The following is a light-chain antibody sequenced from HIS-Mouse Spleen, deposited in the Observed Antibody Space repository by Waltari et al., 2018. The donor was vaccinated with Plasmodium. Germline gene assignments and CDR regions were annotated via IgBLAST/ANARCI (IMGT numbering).Light chain of an antibody. CDR2: EVS. CDR3: SSYAGSNNLV. Sequence: QSALTQPPSASGSPGQSVTISCTGTSSDVGGYNYVSWYQQHPGKAPKRMLYEVSKRPEGVPDRFSGSKSGNTASLTVSGLQAEDEADYYCSSYAGSNNLVFGGGTKLTVL. J-gene: IGLJ2*01. V-gene: IGLV2-8*01. CDR1: SSDVGGYNY.